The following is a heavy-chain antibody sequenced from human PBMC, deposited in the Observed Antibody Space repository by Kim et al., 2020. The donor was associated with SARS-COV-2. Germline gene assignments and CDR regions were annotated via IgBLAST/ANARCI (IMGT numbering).Heavy chain of an antibody. J-gene: IGHJ4*02. Sequence: ADSVQGGFTIARDNAKNSLYLQMNNLRAEDTAVYYCVRTYASDYHYYFDQWGPGTLVTVSS. V-gene: IGHV3-11*03. D-gene: IGHD6-25*01. CDR3: VRTYASDYHYYFDQ.